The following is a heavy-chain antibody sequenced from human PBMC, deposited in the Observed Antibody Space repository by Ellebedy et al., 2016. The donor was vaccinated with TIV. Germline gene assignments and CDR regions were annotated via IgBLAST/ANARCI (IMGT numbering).Heavy chain of an antibody. V-gene: IGHV1-18*01. Sequence: ASVKVSCXASGGTFSSYAISWVRQAPGQGLEWMGWISAYNGNTNYAQKLQGRVTMTTDTSTSTAYMELRSLRSDDTAVYYCARERDSSGLGYWGQGTLVTVSS. CDR2: ISAYNGNT. J-gene: IGHJ4*02. CDR1: GGTFSSYA. CDR3: ARERDSSGLGY. D-gene: IGHD6-19*01.